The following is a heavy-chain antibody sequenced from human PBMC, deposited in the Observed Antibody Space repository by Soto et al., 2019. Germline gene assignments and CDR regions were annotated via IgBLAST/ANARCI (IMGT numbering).Heavy chain of an antibody. V-gene: IGHV3-23*01. CDR3: AKVAPTWVTPPAYLDY. CDR1: GFTFSSYA. Sequence: GSSLRLSCAASGFTFSSYAMSWVLQAPGTGLEWVSAISGSGGSTYYADSVKGLFTISRDNSKNTLYLQMNSLRAEDTAVYYCAKVAPTWVTPPAYLDYWGQGTLVTVSS. J-gene: IGHJ4*02. D-gene: IGHD2-21*02. CDR2: ISGSGGST.